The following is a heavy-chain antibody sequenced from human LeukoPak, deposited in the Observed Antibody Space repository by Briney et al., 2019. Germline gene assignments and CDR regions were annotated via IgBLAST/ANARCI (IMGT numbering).Heavy chain of an antibody. J-gene: IGHJ5*02. D-gene: IGHD2-15*01. CDR2: ISTSGTTI. V-gene: IGHV3-48*02. CDR1: GFTFSNHQ. CDR3: ARGLLYCSGGNCYSRFDP. Sequence: PGGSLRLSCVGSGFTFSNHQMNWLRQAPGKGLEWVSYISTSGTTIYYADSVKGRFTISRDNAMNSLYLQMNSLRDEDTAVYYCARGLLYCSGGNCYSRFDPWGQGTLVTVSS.